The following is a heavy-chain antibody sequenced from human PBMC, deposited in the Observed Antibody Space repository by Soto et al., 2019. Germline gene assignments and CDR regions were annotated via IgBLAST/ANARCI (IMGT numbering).Heavy chain of an antibody. Sequence: PSQTLSLTCAISGDSVSTNSATWDWIRQSPSRGLEWLGRTYYRSSWYNDYAVSVKSRITINQDTSKNQFSLQLNSVTPEDTAVYYFARASVGRWYYFAYWGQGTLVTVSS. J-gene: IGHJ4*02. V-gene: IGHV6-1*01. D-gene: IGHD6-13*01. CDR1: GDSVSTNSAT. CDR2: TYYRSSWYN. CDR3: ARASVGRWYYFAY.